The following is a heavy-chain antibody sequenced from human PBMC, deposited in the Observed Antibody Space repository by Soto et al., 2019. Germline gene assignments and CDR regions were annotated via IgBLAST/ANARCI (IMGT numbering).Heavy chain of an antibody. J-gene: IGHJ3*02. CDR2: ISWNSGSI. CDR1: GFTFDDDA. D-gene: IGHD6-19*01. CDR3: AKVGVAVAGDAFDI. Sequence: EVQLVESGGGLVQPGRSLRLSCAASGFTFDDDAMHWVRQAPGKGLEWVSGISWNSGSIGYADSVKGRFTISRDNAKNSLYLQMNSLRAEDTALYYCAKVGVAVAGDAFDIWGQGTMVTVSS. V-gene: IGHV3-9*01.